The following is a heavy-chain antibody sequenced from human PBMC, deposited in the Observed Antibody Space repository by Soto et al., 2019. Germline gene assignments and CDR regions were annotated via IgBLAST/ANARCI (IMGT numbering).Heavy chain of an antibody. D-gene: IGHD5-18*01. CDR1: GGSISSGDYY. Sequence: SETLSLTCTVSGGSISSGDYYWSWIRQPPGKGLEWIGYIYYSGSTYYNPSLKSRVTISVDTSKNQFSLKLSSVTAADTAVYYCARGLDTAMVVFDYWGQGTLVTVSS. CDR2: IYYSGST. V-gene: IGHV4-30-4*01. J-gene: IGHJ4*02. CDR3: ARGLDTAMVVFDY.